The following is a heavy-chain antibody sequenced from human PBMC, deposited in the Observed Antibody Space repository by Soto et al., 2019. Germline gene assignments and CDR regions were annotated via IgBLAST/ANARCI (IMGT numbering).Heavy chain of an antibody. V-gene: IGHV3-23*01. CDR1: GFIFNSYA. J-gene: IGHJ4*02. D-gene: IGHD5-18*01. CDR3: ARYIRGPTVFYFEL. CDR2: VSYNGDNT. Sequence: WSLILSCPSSGFIFNSYAMTWVREAPGKGLEWVSVVSYNGDNTYYADSVKGRFTVSRDNSKDTVELQMNSLRAEDTAVYYCARYIRGPTVFYFELWGAGALVTVSS.